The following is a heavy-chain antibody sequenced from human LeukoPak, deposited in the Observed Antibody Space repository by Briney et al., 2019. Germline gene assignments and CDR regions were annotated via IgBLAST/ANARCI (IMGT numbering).Heavy chain of an antibody. V-gene: IGHV4-59*12. CDR1: GGSISSYY. J-gene: IGHJ6*03. D-gene: IGHD5-12*01. CDR3: ARGKDVDYYYYMDV. Sequence: SETLSLTCTVSGGSISSYYWSWIRQPPGKGLEWIGYIYYSGSTNYNPSLKSRVTMSVDTSKNQFSLKLSPVTAADTAVYYCARGKDVDYYYYMDVWGKGTTVTVSS. CDR2: IYYSGST.